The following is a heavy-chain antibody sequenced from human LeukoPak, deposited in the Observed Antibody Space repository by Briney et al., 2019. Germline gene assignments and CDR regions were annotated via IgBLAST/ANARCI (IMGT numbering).Heavy chain of an antibody. J-gene: IGHJ4*02. CDR3: ARDRGIVGAKPIFDN. Sequence: ASVKVSCKTSGYTFTSYNINWVRQAPGQGLEWMGWISAYSGNTNHAQKLQGRVTMTTDTSTNTAYMDLRGLISDDTAVYYCARDRGIVGAKPIFDNWGQGTLVTVSS. D-gene: IGHD1-26*01. V-gene: IGHV1-18*01. CDR1: GYTFTSYN. CDR2: ISAYSGNT.